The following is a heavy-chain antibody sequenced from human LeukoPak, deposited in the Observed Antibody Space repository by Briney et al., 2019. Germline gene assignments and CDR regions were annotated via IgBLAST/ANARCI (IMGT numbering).Heavy chain of an antibody. Sequence: GRSLRLSCAASGFTFDDYAMHWVRQAPGKGLEWVSAISGSGGSTYYADSVKGRFTISRDNSKNTLYLQMNSLRAEDTAVYYCAKVVTVVTHWGQGTLVTVSS. CDR2: ISGSGGST. CDR3: AKVVTVVTH. CDR1: GFTFDDYA. V-gene: IGHV3-23*01. D-gene: IGHD4-23*01. J-gene: IGHJ4*02.